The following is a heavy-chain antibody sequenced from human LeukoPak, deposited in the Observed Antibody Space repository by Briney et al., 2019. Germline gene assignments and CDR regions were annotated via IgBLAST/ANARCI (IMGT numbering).Heavy chain of an antibody. D-gene: IGHD6-19*01. J-gene: IGHJ6*03. CDR2: INTNTGNP. CDR1: GYTFTSYA. V-gene: IGHV7-4-1*02. Sequence: ASVKVSCKASGYTFTSYAMNWVRHAPGQGLEWMGWINTNTGNPTYAQGFTGRFVFSLDTSVSTAYLQISSLKAEDTAVYYCAVTWYSSGPGYYYYYYMDVWGKGTTVTVSS. CDR3: AVTWYSSGPGYYYYYYMDV.